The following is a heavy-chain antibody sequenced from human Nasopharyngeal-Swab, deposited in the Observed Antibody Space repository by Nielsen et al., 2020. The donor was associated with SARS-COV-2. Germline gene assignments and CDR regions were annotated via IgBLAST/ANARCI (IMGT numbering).Heavy chain of an antibody. CDR2: INPNSGAT. Sequence: ASVKVSCKASGYSFTANYIQWVRQVPGQGLEWMGWINPNSGATNYAQKFQGWVSLIRDASIRTAYMDLSRLKSDDTAVYYCARDGRLTSSYYKNYYMDVWGKGTTVTVSS. CDR1: GYSFTANY. J-gene: IGHJ6*03. CDR3: ARDGRLTSSYYKNYYMDV. V-gene: IGHV1-2*04. D-gene: IGHD3-22*01.